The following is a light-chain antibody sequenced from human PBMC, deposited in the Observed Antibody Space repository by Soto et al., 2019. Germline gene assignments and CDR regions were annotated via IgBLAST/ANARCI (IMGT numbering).Light chain of an antibody. CDR2: DAX. V-gene: IGKV3D-15*01. CDR3: QQYNNWHPLT. J-gene: IGKJ4*01. CDR1: QRVSLN. Sequence: EIVMTQSPGTLSVSPGERATPSCRARQRVSLNLAWYQQKPGQAPRXXIYDAXXRXPGIPARFSGSGSGTEFTRTISSLQSKDFAVYYCQQYNNWHPLTFGGGTKVDIK.